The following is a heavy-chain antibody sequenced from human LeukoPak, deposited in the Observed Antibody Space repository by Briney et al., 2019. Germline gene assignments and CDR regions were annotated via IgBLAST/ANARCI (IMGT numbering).Heavy chain of an antibody. CDR2: IFGIGGSA. D-gene: IGHD6-19*01. CDR1: GFTFNSYA. J-gene: IGHJ4*02. V-gene: IGHV3-23*01. CDR3: GKTTTVYSSGRYPGWPVDY. Sequence: PGGSLRLSCAASGFTFNSYAMYWVRQAPGKGLEWVSGIFGIGGSAQHADSVKGRFSISRENSKNTVYLQMDSLRVEDTAVYYCGKTTTVYSSGRYPGWPVDYCGQGTLVTVSS.